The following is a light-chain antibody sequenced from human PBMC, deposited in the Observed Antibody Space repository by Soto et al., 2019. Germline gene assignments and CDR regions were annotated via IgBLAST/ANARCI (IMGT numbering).Light chain of an antibody. CDR1: SSDVGGYNY. Sequence: QSALTQPASVSGSPGQSITISCTGTSSDVGGYNYVSWYQQHPGKAPKLMIYEGNKRPSGVSNRFSGSKSANTASLTISGLQTEDEADYYCCSYAGTNTFVFGTGTKVTVL. J-gene: IGLJ1*01. CDR3: CSYAGTNTFV. V-gene: IGLV2-23*01. CDR2: EGN.